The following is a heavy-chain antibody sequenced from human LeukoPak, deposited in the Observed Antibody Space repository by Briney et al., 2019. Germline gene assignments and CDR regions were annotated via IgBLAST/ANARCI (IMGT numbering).Heavy chain of an antibody. D-gene: IGHD6-13*01. Sequence: GGSLRLSCAASGFTFSSYSMNWVRQAPGKGLEWVSSISSSSSYIYYADSVKGRFAISRDNAKNSLYLQMNGLRAEDTAVYYCARDSSWEIDYWGQGTLVTVSS. CDR2: ISSSSSYI. J-gene: IGHJ4*02. CDR1: GFTFSSYS. V-gene: IGHV3-21*01. CDR3: ARDSSWEIDY.